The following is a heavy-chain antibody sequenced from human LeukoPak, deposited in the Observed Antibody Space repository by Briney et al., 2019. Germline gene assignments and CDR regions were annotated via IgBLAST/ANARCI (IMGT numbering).Heavy chain of an antibody. Sequence: GGSLRLSCAASGLTVTDNYFSWVRQAPGKGLEWVSVIFPDGRTYHADSVKGRFTISRDRPKNTLPLQMNSLRADDTALYHCARTNTVYGDFDYWGQGILVTASS. CDR3: ARTNTVYGDFDY. V-gene: IGHV3-53*01. CDR1: GLTVTDNY. D-gene: IGHD2/OR15-2a*01. J-gene: IGHJ4*02. CDR2: IFPDGRT.